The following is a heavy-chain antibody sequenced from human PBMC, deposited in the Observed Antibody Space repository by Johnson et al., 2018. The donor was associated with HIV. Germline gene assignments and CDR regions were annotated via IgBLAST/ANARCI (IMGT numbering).Heavy chain of an antibody. V-gene: IGHV3-11*04. Sequence: QVQLVESGGGLVKPGVSLRLSCAASGFTFSDYYMSWIRQAPGKGLEWVSYISRGGSSASVIYYADSVKGRFTISRENAKNSVYLQMNSLRSDDTAVYYCASDYGDYDHAFDIWGRGTVVTVTS. D-gene: IGHD4-17*01. J-gene: IGHJ3*02. CDR2: ISRGGSSASVI. CDR3: ASDYGDYDHAFDI. CDR1: GFTFSDYY.